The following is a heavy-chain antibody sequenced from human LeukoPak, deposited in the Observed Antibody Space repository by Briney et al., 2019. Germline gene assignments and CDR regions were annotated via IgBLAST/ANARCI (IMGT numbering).Heavy chain of an antibody. D-gene: IGHD6-13*01. CDR2: VYYSGST. CDR1: GCTFSSYG. CDR3: ARGFYSSSGDYFDY. Sequence: GSLRFSCAASGCTFSSYGMTWVRQAPGKGLEWMGNVYYSGSTYYNPSLKSRVTISVDTSKNQFSLKLSSVTAADTAVYYCARGFYSSSGDYFDYWGQGTLVTVSS. J-gene: IGHJ4*02. V-gene: IGHV4-4*02.